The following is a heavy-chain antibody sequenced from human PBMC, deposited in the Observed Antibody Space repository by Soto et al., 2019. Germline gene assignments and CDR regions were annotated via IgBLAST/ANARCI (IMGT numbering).Heavy chain of an antibody. CDR3: ARQLADSSSSARITTDYYYMDV. J-gene: IGHJ6*03. CDR2: IYPGDSDT. CDR1: GYSFTSYW. Sequence: GESLKISCKGSGYSFTSYWIGWVRQMPGKGLEWMGIIYPGDSDTRYSPSFQGQVTISADKSISTAYLQWSSLKASDTAMYYCARQLADSSSSARITTDYYYMDVWGKGTTVTVSS. V-gene: IGHV5-51*01. D-gene: IGHD6-6*01.